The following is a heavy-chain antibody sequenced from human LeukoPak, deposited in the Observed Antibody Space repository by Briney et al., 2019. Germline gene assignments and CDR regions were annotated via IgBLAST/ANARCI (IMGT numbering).Heavy chain of an antibody. Sequence: GGSLRLSCVGSGFTFRSHAMSWVRQAPEKGLEFVSGTYENGGTTYYADSVKGRFSTSRDNSKNTLYLQMDSLRGEDTAVYYCAKDFRIGYSAHFDYWGQGALVTVSS. CDR2: TYENGGTT. J-gene: IGHJ4*02. V-gene: IGHV3-23*01. D-gene: IGHD2-21*01. CDR3: AKDFRIGYSAHFDY. CDR1: GFTFRSHA.